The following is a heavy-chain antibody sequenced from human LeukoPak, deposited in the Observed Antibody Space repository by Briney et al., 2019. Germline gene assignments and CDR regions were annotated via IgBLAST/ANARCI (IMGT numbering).Heavy chain of an antibody. CDR2: MNPNSGNT. CDR3: ASIRMGATDHDY. CDR1: GYTFTSYD. D-gene: IGHD1-26*01. J-gene: IGHJ4*02. V-gene: IGHV1-8*01. Sequence: ASVKVSCKASGYTFTSYDINWVRQATGQGLEWMGWMNPNSGNTGYAQKFQGRVTMTRNTSISTVYMELSSLRSEDTAVYYCASIRMGATDHDYWGQGTLVTVSS.